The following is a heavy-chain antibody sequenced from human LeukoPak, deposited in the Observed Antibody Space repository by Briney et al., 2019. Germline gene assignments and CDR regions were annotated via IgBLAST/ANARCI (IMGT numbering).Heavy chain of an antibody. V-gene: IGHV4-59*01. CDR3: ARVKATVTSFDI. Sequence: PSETLSLTCTASGGSISSYYGSWIRQSPGKGLEWIANIYYTGTPYYNPSLQSRVTISVDMSKNQFSLKLSTVTAADTAVYYCARVKATVTSFDIWGQGTMVTVSS. D-gene: IGHD2/OR15-2a*01. CDR2: IYYTGTP. CDR1: GGSISSYY. J-gene: IGHJ3*02.